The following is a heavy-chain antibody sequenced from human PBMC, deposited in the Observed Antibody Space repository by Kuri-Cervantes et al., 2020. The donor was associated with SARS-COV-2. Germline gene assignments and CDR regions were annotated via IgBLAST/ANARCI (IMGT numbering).Heavy chain of an antibody. J-gene: IGHJ3*02. V-gene: IGHV1-2*04. CDR2: INPNSGGT. D-gene: IGHD3-22*01. CDR3: ARSTPLRRLVVISQGGAFYI. CDR1: GYTFNGYY. Sequence: SVKVSCQASGYTFNGYYMHWVRQAPGQGLEWMGWINPNSGGTKYAQKFQGWVTMTRDTSISTVYMELSRLRSDDTAVYYCARSTPLRRLVVISQGGAFYIWGQGTMFTVSS.